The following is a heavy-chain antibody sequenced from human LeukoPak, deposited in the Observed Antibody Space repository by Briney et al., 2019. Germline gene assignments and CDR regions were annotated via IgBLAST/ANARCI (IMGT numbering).Heavy chain of an antibody. D-gene: IGHD6-6*01. J-gene: IGHJ4*02. Sequence: PGGSLRLSCAASGFTFSSYIMNWVRQAPGKGLEWVSSISSSSSYIYYADSVKGRFTISRDNAKNSLYLQMNSLRAEDTAVYYCARRAHSSSPSSPWDYWGQGTLVTVSS. CDR1: GFTFSSYI. CDR2: ISSSSSYI. CDR3: ARRAHSSSPSSPWDY. V-gene: IGHV3-21*01.